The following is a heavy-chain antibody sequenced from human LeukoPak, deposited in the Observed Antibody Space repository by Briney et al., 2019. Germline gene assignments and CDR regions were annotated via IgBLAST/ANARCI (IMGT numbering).Heavy chain of an antibody. CDR3: AKHQYYDTSGFPTSLDS. D-gene: IGHD3-22*01. V-gene: IGHV3-33*06. J-gene: IGHJ4*02. Sequence: GGSLRLSCAASGFTFRSYGMHWVRQAPGKGLEWVAVIWFDGSDKYYAESVKGRFTISRDNSKNTLYLQMDSLRAEDTAVYYCAKHQYYDTSGFPTSLDSWGQGTLVTVSS. CDR2: IWFDGSDK. CDR1: GFTFRSYG.